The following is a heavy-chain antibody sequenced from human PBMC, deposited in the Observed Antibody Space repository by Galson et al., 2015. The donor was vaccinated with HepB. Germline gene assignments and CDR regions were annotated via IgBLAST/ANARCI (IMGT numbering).Heavy chain of an antibody. CDR1: GFTFSNAW. J-gene: IGHJ3*02. V-gene: IGHV3-15*01. D-gene: IGHD4-17*01. CDR3: TPSGDYYAFDI. Sequence: SLRLSCAASGFTFSNAWMSWVRQAPGKGLEWVGRIKSKTDGGTTDYAAPVKGGFTISRDDSKNTLYLQMNSLKTEDTAVYYCTPSGDYYAFDIWGQGTMVTVSS. CDR2: IKSKTDGGTT.